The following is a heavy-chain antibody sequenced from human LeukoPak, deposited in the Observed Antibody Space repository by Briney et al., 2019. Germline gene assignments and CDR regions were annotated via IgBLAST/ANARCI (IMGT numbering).Heavy chain of an antibody. CDR1: GYTFTGYY. Sequence: ASVKVSCKASGYTFTGYYIHWVRQAPGQGLEWMGWINPNSGGTNYAQKFQGRVTMTRDTSISTAYMDLSRLSSDDTAVYYCARAEYNWNDVRYYSYLDVWGKGTTVTVSS. D-gene: IGHD1-1*01. J-gene: IGHJ6*03. V-gene: IGHV1-2*02. CDR3: ARAEYNWNDVRYYSYLDV. CDR2: INPNSGGT.